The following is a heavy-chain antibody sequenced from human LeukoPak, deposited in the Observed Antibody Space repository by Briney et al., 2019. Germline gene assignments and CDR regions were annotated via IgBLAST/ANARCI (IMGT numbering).Heavy chain of an antibody. CDR3: ARLRIGYHGSGSYQYYGMDV. J-gene: IGHJ6*04. D-gene: IGHD3-10*01. V-gene: IGHV5-10-1*01. Sequence: GESLKISCKGSGYSFTSYWISWVRQMPGKGLEWMGRIDPSDSYTNYSPSFQGHVTISADKSISTAYLQWSSLKASDTAMYYCARLRIGYHGSGSYQYYGMDVWGKGTTVTVSS. CDR1: GYSFTSYW. CDR2: IDPSDSYT.